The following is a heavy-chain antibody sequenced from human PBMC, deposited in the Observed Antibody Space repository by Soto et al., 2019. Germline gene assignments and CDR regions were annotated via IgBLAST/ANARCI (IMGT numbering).Heavy chain of an antibody. D-gene: IGHD6-13*01. CDR3: ASPRIAATGYYFDY. CDR2: IYYSGST. CDR1: GGSISSYY. Sequence: PSDTLSLTCTVSGGSISSYYWSWIRQPPGKGLEWIGYIYYSGSTNYNPSLKSRVTISVDTSKNQFSLKLSSVTAADTAVYYCASPRIAATGYYFDYWGQGTLVTVSS. J-gene: IGHJ4*02. V-gene: IGHV4-59*01.